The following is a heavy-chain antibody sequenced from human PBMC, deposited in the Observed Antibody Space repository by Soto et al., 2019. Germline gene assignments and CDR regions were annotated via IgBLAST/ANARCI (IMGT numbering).Heavy chain of an antibody. Sequence: QVQLVESGGGVVQPGRSLRLSCAASGFSVSAYTVHWVRQAPGKGLEWVAVISSDGNHKYYTDSVKGRFAISRDTSTNTVVLQMSGLGPEDTAVYYCARWEQPLFDYWGQGTLVTVSS. CDR1: GFSVSAYT. J-gene: IGHJ4*02. D-gene: IGHD1-1*01. CDR2: ISSDGNHK. CDR3: ARWEQPLFDY. V-gene: IGHV3-30*09.